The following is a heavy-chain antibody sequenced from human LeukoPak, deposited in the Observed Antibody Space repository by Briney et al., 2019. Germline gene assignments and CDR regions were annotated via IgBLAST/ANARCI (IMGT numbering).Heavy chain of an antibody. V-gene: IGHV3-74*01. Sequence: GGSLRLSCTASGFSFSGHWMHWARQLPGKGLVWVSRISPTGSTTSYADSVKGRFTVSRDNAKNTLYLQVNNLRAEDTAVYYCAGSTWYGMGLYFDYWGQGTLVTVSS. D-gene: IGHD6-13*01. CDR2: ISPTGSTT. CDR3: AGSTWYGMGLYFDY. CDR1: GFSFSGHW. J-gene: IGHJ4*02.